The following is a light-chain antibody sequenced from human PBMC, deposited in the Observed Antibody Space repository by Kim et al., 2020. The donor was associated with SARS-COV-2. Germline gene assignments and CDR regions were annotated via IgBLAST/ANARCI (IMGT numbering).Light chain of an antibody. J-gene: IGLJ3*02. CDR2: LEGRGNY. CDR3: AAWDSITIWV. Sequence: SVKLTSTLSRDYSHSSFAWHQRQPGKAPRFLLKLEGRGNYKKGSGVPDRFPGSSFGADRYLAISNLQSEGDADYFCAAWDSITIWVFGGGTQLTVL. CDR1: RDYSHSS. V-gene: IGLV4-60*03.